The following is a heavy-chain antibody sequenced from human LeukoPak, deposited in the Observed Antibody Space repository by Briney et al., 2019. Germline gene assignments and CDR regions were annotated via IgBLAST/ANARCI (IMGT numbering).Heavy chain of an antibody. Sequence: ASVKVSCKASGGTFSSYAISWVRQAPGQGLEWMGGIIPIFGTANYAQKFQGRVTITADESTSTAYMELSSLRSEDTAVYYCARVGGGWFENFDYWGQGTLVTVSS. J-gene: IGHJ4*02. D-gene: IGHD3-10*01. CDR1: GGTFSSYA. CDR2: IIPIFGTA. V-gene: IGHV1-69*13. CDR3: ARVGGGWFENFDY.